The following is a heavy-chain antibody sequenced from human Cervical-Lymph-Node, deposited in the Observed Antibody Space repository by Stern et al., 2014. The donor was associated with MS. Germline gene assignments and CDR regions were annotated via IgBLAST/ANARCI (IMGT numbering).Heavy chain of an antibody. CDR3: ARWSGYYFDF. CDR2: IYWDDDK. J-gene: IGHJ4*02. D-gene: IGHD3-3*01. V-gene: IGHV2-5*02. Sequence: QIPLQESGPTLVKPTQTLTLSCTFSGFSLSSPGVGVGRLRPPPGKALEWGTLIYWDDDKRYRPSLQSRLPITTDNSHKHVVLRLTNMDPVDTATYYCARWSGYYFDFWGPGTLVTVSS. CDR1: GFSLSSPGVG.